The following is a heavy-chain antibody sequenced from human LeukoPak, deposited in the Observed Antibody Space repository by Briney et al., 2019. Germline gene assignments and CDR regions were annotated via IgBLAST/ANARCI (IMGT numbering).Heavy chain of an antibody. CDR3: AKAMGYSGYDSFDY. CDR1: GFTFDDYA. J-gene: IGHJ4*02. D-gene: IGHD5-12*01. Sequence: GGSLRLSCAASGFTFDDYAMHWVRQAPGKGLEWVSGISWNSGSIGYADSVKGRFTISRDNAKNSPYLQMNSLRAEDTALYYCAKAMGYSGYDSFDYWGQGTLVTVSS. CDR2: ISWNSGSI. V-gene: IGHV3-9*01.